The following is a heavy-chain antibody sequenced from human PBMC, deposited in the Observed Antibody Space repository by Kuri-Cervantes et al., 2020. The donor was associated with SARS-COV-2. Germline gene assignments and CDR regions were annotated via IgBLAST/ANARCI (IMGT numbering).Heavy chain of an antibody. CDR2: ISTDGTIT. CDR3: AKETGAAGSSWMSYFDN. Sequence: GESLKISCAASGFTFSSYSINWVRQAPGKGLEWRAVISTDGTITHYADSVKGRFTISRDNSKSTLYLEMNSLRDEDTGVYYCAKETGAAGSSWMSYFDNWGLGTQVTVSS. V-gene: IGHV3-30*18. J-gene: IGHJ4*02. CDR1: GFTFSSYS. D-gene: IGHD6-13*01.